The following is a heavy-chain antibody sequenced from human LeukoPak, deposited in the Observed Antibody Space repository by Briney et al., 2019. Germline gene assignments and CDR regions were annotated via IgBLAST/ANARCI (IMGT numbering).Heavy chain of an antibody. CDR2: IYYSGST. J-gene: IGHJ6*03. Sequence: SETLSLTCTVSGGSISSNSYYWGWIRQPPGKGLEWIGSIYYSGSTYYNPSLKSRVTISVDTSKNQFSLKLSSVTAADTAVYYCARGNWDPARYYYYYMDVWGKGTTVTVSS. CDR1: GGSISSNSYY. D-gene: IGHD7-27*01. CDR3: ARGNWDPARYYYYYMDV. V-gene: IGHV4-39*01.